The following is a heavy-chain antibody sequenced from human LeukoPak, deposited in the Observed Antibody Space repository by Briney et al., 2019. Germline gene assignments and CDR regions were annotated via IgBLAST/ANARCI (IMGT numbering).Heavy chain of an antibody. CDR1: GGSISSTDYY. V-gene: IGHV4-61*08. Sequence: SETLSLTCTVSGGSISSTDYYWTWIRQSPGKGLEWIGYIYYSGSTNYNPSLKSRVTISVDTSKNQFSLKLSSVTAADTAVYYCARAGRITMVRGVISHRHWYFDLWGRGTLVSVSS. CDR2: IYYSGST. D-gene: IGHD3-10*01. CDR3: ARAGRITMVRGVISHRHWYFDL. J-gene: IGHJ2*01.